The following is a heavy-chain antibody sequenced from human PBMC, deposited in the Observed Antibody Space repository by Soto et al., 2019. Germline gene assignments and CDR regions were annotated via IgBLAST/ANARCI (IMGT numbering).Heavy chain of an antibody. D-gene: IGHD5-18*01. CDR1: GYTFNSYY. V-gene: IGHV1-46*02. CDR3: ARGGYDWYFDL. J-gene: IGHJ2*01. CDR2: FNPSGGST. Sequence: QVQLVQSGAEVKKPGASVKVSCKASGYTFNSYYIHWVRQAPGQGLEWRGIFNPSGGSTNDAQKLQGRVTLARDTSTSTGYMALSSLRSEVTAMYYCARGGYDWYFDLWGRGTLVTVSS.